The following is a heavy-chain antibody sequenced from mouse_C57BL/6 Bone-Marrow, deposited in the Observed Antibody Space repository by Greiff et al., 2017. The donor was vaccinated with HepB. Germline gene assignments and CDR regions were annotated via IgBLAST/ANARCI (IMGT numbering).Heavy chain of an antibody. J-gene: IGHJ1*03. CDR3: ARGLYDYWYFDV. CDR1: GFTFSDYY. D-gene: IGHD2-10*02. V-gene: IGHV5-16*01. Sequence: EVRLMESEGGLVQPGSSMKLSCTASGFTFSDYYMAWVRQVPEKGLEWVANINYDGSSTYYLDSLKSRFIISRDNAKNILYLHMSSLKSKDTATYYCARGLYDYWYFDVWGTGTTVTVSS. CDR2: INYDGSST.